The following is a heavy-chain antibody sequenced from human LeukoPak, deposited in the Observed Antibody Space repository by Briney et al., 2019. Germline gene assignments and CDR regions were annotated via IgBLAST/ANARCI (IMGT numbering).Heavy chain of an antibody. Sequence: SGGSLRLSCAASGLTFGNYGMHWVRQAPGKGLEWVAVISYDGSTEYYADSVKGRFPISRDSSKKTLYLQMNSLRAEDTAVYYCAKTGLHSSWTAFDYWGRGTLVTVSS. V-gene: IGHV3-30*18. J-gene: IGHJ4*02. CDR3: AKTGLHSSWTAFDY. D-gene: IGHD6-13*01. CDR2: ISYDGSTE. CDR1: GLTFGNYG.